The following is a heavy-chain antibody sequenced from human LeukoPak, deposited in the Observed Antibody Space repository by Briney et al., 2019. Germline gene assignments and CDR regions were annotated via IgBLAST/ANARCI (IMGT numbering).Heavy chain of an antibody. CDR2: INHSGST. Sequence: SETLSLTCAVYGGSFSGYYWSWIRQPPGKGLEWIGEINHSGSTNYNPSLKSRVTISVDTSKNQFSLKLSSVTAADTAVYYCARGQGYYDSSGPYLALDYWGQGTLVTVSS. CDR1: GGSFSGYY. J-gene: IGHJ4*02. D-gene: IGHD3-22*01. V-gene: IGHV4-34*01. CDR3: ARGQGYYDSSGPYLALDY.